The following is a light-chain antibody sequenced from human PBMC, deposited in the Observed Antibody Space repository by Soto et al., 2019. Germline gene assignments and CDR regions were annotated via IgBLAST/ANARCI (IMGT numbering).Light chain of an antibody. CDR1: QSVGSN. CDR2: ASS. J-gene: IGKJ5*01. Sequence: EMVRTQSPATLSVSPGERAPLSCRASQSVGSNLSWYQQKPVQAPRLLIYASSTRATGIPARFSGSGYGTEFNLTISSLQSEDFAVYYCKQYNNWSVGPGTRLEIK. CDR3: KQYNNWS. V-gene: IGKV3-15*01.